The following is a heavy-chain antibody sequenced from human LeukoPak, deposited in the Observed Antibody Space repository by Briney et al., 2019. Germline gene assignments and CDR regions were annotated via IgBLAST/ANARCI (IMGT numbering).Heavy chain of an antibody. J-gene: IGHJ4*02. D-gene: IGHD4-17*01. CDR2: ITSTGSTE. CDR1: GFTFRSYA. CDR3: VRDGAVTRLFDF. Sequence: GGSLRLSCVASGFTFRSYAMNWVRQAPGKGLEWVSYITSTGSTEYYADSVKGRFTISRDNAKNSLYLQMSSLRAEDTAVYYCVRDGAVTRLFDFWGQGTLVTVSS. V-gene: IGHV3-48*01.